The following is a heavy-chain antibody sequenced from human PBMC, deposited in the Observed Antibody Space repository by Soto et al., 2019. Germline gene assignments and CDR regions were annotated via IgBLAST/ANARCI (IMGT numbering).Heavy chain of an antibody. D-gene: IGHD1-20*01. CDR3: ARGYRSPTY. CDR2: ISVSGSTV. Sequence: GGSLRLSCAASGFTLSDHYMSWIRQAPGKGLVWVSYISVSGSTVYYADSVKGRFTISRDNAKNPLYLQMNSLRADDTAVYYCARGYRSPTYWGQGTLVTVS. CDR1: GFTLSDHY. V-gene: IGHV3-11*01. J-gene: IGHJ4*02.